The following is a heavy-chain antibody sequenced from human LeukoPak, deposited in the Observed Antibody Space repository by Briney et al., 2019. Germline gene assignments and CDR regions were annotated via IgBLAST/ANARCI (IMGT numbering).Heavy chain of an antibody. V-gene: IGHV3-23*01. CDR1: GFTFSSSA. Sequence: GGSLRLSCAAAGFTFSSSAMSWVRQAPGKGLEWVSTISGSDSSTHYADSVKGRFTISRDNSKNTLYLQMNSLRADDTAVYYCAKSGYNRFDYWGQGTLVTVSS. D-gene: IGHD5-24*01. J-gene: IGHJ4*02. CDR2: ISGSDSST. CDR3: AKSGYNRFDY.